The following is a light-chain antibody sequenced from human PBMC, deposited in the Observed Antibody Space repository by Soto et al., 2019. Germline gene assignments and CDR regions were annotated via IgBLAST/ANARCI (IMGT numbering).Light chain of an antibody. J-gene: IGLJ1*01. CDR1: SSDVGGYNY. V-gene: IGLV2-14*01. Sequence: QSALTQPASVSGSPRQSITISCTGTSSDVGGYNYVSWYQQHPGKAPKLMIYEVSNRPSGVSNRFSGSKSGNTASLTISGLQAEEEADYYCSSYTSSSLCVFGTGTKLTVL. CDR2: EVS. CDR3: SSYTSSSLCV.